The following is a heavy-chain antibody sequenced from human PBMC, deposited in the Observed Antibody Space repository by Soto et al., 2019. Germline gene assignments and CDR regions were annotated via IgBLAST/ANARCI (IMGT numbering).Heavy chain of an antibody. CDR3: ARGDYDSQLPFDY. D-gene: IGHD3-22*01. V-gene: IGHV3-23*01. J-gene: IGHJ4*02. CDR2: ISGGGGTT. CDR1: GFTFTSYV. Sequence: GGSLRLSCAASGFTFTSYVMIWVRQAPGKGLEWVSTISGGGGTTYHADSVKGRFTISRDNSKNTLYLQMNSLRSDDTAVYYCARGDYDSQLPFDYWGQGTLVTVSS.